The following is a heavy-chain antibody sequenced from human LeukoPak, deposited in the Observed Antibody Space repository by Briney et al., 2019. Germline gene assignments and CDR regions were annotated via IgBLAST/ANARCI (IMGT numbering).Heavy chain of an antibody. CDR3: ARDFRGYSGYHQGY. CDR1: GFTFTDYY. Sequence: PGGSLRLSCAASGFTFTDYYMSWFRQAPGKGREWVSYISSSGSATHYADSVKGRFIISRDNAKNSLYLQMNSLRVEDTAVYYCARDFRGYSGYHQGYWGQGTLVTVSS. J-gene: IGHJ4*02. D-gene: IGHD5-12*01. CDR2: ISSSGSAT. V-gene: IGHV3-11*04.